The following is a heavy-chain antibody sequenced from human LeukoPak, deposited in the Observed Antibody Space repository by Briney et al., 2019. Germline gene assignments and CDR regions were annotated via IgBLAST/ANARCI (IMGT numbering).Heavy chain of an antibody. CDR3: TRVIVAVPGYFDYFDF. J-gene: IGHJ4*02. CDR1: GFSFSNHY. V-gene: IGHV3-7*01. Sequence: GGSLRLSCPASGFSFSNHYMRWIRQAPGKGLEWVANINEDGSNKWHLGSVKGRFTVSRDNARNALYLQINSLRVEDTAVYYCTRVIVAVPGYFDYFDFWGQGALVTVSS. CDR2: INEDGSNK. D-gene: IGHD6-19*01.